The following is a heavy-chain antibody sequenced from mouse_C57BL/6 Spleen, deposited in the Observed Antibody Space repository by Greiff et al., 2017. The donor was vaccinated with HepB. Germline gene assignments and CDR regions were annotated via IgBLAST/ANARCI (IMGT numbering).Heavy chain of an antibody. CDR1: GYAFSSSW. D-gene: IGHD1-1*01. CDR2: IYPGDGDT. CDR3: ARSGTVVFDY. J-gene: IGHJ2*01. V-gene: IGHV1-82*01. Sequence: VMLQQSGPELVKPGASVKISCKASGYAFSSSWMNWVKQRPGKGLEWIGRIYPGDGDTNYNGKFKGKATLTADKSSSTAYMQLSSLTSEDSAVYFCARSGTVVFDYWGQGTTLTVSS.